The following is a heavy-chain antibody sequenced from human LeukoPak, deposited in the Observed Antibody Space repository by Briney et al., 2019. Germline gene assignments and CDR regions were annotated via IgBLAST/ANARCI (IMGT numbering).Heavy chain of an antibody. CDR1: GFTFSDYY. D-gene: IGHD4-17*01. V-gene: IGHV3-11*01. Sequence: GGSLRLSCAASGFTFSDYYIIWIRQAPGKGQEWVSYISSGGGPIYYADSVKGRFTISRDNDKNSPYLQMNSLRADDTAVYYCARSIDYGAFDIWGQGTMVTVSS. J-gene: IGHJ3*02. CDR2: ISSGGGPI. CDR3: ARSIDYGAFDI.